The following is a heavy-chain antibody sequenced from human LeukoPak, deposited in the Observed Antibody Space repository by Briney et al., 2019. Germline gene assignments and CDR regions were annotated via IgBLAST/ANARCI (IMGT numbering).Heavy chain of an antibody. V-gene: IGHV4-59*01. D-gene: IGHD3-22*01. J-gene: IGHJ4*02. CDR1: GGSISSYF. CDR2: IYDSGST. Sequence: SETLSLTCTVSGGSISSYFWSWIRQPPGKGLEWIGNIYDSGSTNYNPSLKSRLTISVDTSKNQCSLKLSSVTAADTAVYYCARQSISGSSLSYFDYWGQGTLVNVSS. CDR3: ARQSISGSSLSYFDY.